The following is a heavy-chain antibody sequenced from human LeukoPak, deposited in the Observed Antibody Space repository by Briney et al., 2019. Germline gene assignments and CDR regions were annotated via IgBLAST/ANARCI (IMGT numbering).Heavy chain of an antibody. CDR1: GFTFSSYS. Sequence: GGSLRLSCAASGFTFSSYSMNWVRQAPGKGLEWVSYISSSSSTIYYADSVKGRFTISRDNAKNSLYLQMNSLRAEDMALYYCAKGIAAAGTWPFDYWGQGTLVTVSS. D-gene: IGHD6-13*01. J-gene: IGHJ4*02. V-gene: IGHV3-48*04. CDR3: AKGIAAAGTWPFDY. CDR2: ISSSSSTI.